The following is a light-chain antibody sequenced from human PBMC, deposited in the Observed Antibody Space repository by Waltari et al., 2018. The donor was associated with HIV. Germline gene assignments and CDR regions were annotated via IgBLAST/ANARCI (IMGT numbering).Light chain of an antibody. CDR1: NIGSKG. Sequence: SYELRQALSLSVALGQTAKMTCGGRNIGSKGVNWYQQRPGLAPVLVIYGDSHRPSGIPERFSGSTSGNTATLTISGAQGADEGDYYCQVWDTSVVFGGGTKLTV. CDR3: QVWDTSVV. CDR2: GDS. J-gene: IGLJ3*02. V-gene: IGLV3-9*01.